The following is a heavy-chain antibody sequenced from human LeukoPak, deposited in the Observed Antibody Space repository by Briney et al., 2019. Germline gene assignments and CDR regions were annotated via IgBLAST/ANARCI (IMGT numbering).Heavy chain of an antibody. CDR3: SGWNYAVGGYYYYYMDV. J-gene: IGHJ6*03. CDR1: GGTFSSYA. Sequence: SVKVSCKASGGTFSSYAISWVRQAPGQGLEWMGGIIPIFGTANYAQKFQGRVTITTDESTSTAYMELSSLRSEDTAVYYCSGWNYAVGGYYYYYMDVWGKGTTVTVSS. V-gene: IGHV1-69*05. D-gene: IGHD1-7*01. CDR2: IIPIFGTA.